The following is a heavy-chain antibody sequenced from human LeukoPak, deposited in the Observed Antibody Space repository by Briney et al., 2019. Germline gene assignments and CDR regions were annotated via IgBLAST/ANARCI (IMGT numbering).Heavy chain of an antibody. CDR1: GFTFNNYA. CDR2: IGFGDDSA. CDR3: AKDPTSVGGRHDWLLDS. D-gene: IGHD3-9*01. Sequence: GGSLRLSCAASGFTFNNYAMSWVRQAPGKGLEWVSTIGFGDDSAYYADSVKGRFTISRDKSKNTLYLQMNYLRAEDTAVYYCAKDPTSVGGRHDWLLDSWGQGTLVTVSS. V-gene: IGHV3-23*01. J-gene: IGHJ5*02.